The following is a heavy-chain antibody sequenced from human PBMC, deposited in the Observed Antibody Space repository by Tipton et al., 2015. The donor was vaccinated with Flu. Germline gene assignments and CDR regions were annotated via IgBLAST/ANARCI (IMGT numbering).Heavy chain of an antibody. V-gene: IGHV4-4*07. CDR3: ARDRQITMIGRDAFDI. Sequence: TLSLTCTVSGGSLSSYYWSWIRQPPGKGLEWIGRIYTSGSTNYNPSLKSRVTMSVDTSKNQFSLKLSSVTAADTAVYYCARDRQITMIGRDAFDIWGQGTMVTVSS. D-gene: IGHD3-22*01. J-gene: IGHJ3*02. CDR2: IYTSGST. CDR1: GGSLSSYY.